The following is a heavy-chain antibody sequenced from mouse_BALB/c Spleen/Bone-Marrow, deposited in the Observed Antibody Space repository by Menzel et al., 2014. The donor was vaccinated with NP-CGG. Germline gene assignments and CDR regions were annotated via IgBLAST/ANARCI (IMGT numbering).Heavy chain of an antibody. D-gene: IGHD1-1*01. CDR2: ISSGSSTI. Sequence: GGLVQPGGSRKLSCAASGFTFSSFAMHWVRQAPEKGLEWVAYISSGSSTIYYADTVMGRFTISRDNPKNTLFLQMTSLRSEDTAMYYCARSGSSSGYFDYWGQGTTLTVSS. CDR3: ARSGSSSGYFDY. J-gene: IGHJ2*01. V-gene: IGHV5-17*02. CDR1: GFTFSSFA.